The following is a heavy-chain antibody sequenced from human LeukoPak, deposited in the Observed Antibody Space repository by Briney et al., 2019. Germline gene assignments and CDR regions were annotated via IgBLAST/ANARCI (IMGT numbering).Heavy chain of an antibody. CDR2: IYSGGST. CDR3: TTGPLIF. CDR1: GFTVSSNY. V-gene: IGHV3-53*01. D-gene: IGHD3-3*01. Sequence: GGSLRLSCAASGFTVSSNYMSWVRQAPGKGLEWVSVIYSGGSTYYADSVKGRFTISRDNSKNTLYLQMNSLKTEDTAVYYCTTGPLIFWGQGTLVTVSS. J-gene: IGHJ4*02.